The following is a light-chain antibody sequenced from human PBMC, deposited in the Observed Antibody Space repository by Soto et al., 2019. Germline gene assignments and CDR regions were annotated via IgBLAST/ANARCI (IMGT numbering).Light chain of an antibody. J-gene: IGKJ1*01. Sequence: DIQMTQSPSSLSASVGARVTITCRASQGISNFLAWYQQKPGKVPKLLIYAASTLQSGVPSRFSGSGSGTDFTLTITSLQPEDVATYYCQKYNSAPWTFGQGTKVEIK. V-gene: IGKV1-27*01. CDR3: QKYNSAPWT. CDR2: AAS. CDR1: QGISNF.